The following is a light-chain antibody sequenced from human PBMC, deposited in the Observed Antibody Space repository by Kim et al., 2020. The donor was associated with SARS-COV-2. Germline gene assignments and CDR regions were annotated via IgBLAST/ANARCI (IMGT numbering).Light chain of an antibody. CDR1: QSVLYSSNNKNY. J-gene: IGKJ1*01. CDR3: QQYFSTPCT. Sequence: DIVMTQSPDSLAVSLGERATINCKSSQSVLYSSNNKNYLAWYQQKPGQPPKLLIYWASTRESGVPDRFSGSGSGTDFTLTISSLQAEDVAVYNCQQYFSTPCTFGQGTKVDIK. V-gene: IGKV4-1*01. CDR2: WAS.